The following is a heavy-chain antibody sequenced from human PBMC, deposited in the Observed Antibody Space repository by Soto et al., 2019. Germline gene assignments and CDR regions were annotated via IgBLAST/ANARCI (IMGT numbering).Heavy chain of an antibody. Sequence: GGSLRLSCSASGFTFSSYAMHWVRQAPGKGLEYVSAISSNGGSTYYADSVKGRFTISRDNSKNTLYLQMSSLRAEDTAVYYCVRRENTAMANIYYYYYGMDVWGQGTTVTVSS. CDR3: VRRENTAMANIYYYYYGMDV. CDR2: ISSNGGST. D-gene: IGHD5-18*01. J-gene: IGHJ6*02. CDR1: GFTFSSYA. V-gene: IGHV3-64D*08.